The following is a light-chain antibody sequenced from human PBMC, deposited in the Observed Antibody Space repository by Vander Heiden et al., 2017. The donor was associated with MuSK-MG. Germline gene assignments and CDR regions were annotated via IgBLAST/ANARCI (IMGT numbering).Light chain of an antibody. CDR1: QSISSW. CDR3: QQDNSYPRT. V-gene: IGKV1-5*03. CDR2: KAS. Sequence: DIQMTQSPSTLSASVGDRVTITCRASQSISSWLAWYQQKPGKAPKLLIYKASSLESGVPSRFSGSASGTEFTLTISSLHPDDFATYYCQQDNSYPRTFGQGTRVEIK. J-gene: IGKJ1*01.